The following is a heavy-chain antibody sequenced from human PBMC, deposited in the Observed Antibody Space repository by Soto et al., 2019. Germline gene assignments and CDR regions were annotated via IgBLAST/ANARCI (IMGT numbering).Heavy chain of an antibody. V-gene: IGHV4-59*01. CDR2: ISNSGLT. D-gene: IGHD3-16*01. Sequence: PSETLSLTCTVSGASISTYYWSWIRQPPGKGPEWIGYISNSGLTKYNPSLKSRVTISVDTSKNHLSLNLSSVSAADTAVYFCAAEYDDIFDYWGQGTLVTVSS. J-gene: IGHJ4*02. CDR1: GASISTYY. CDR3: AAEYDDIFDY.